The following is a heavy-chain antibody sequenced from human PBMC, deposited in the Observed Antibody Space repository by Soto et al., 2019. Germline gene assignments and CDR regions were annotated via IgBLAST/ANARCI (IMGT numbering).Heavy chain of an antibody. J-gene: IGHJ6*02. CDR2: ISYDGSNK. CDR1: GFTFSSYG. Sequence: GSLRLSCAASGFTFSSYGMHWVRQAPGKGLEWVAVISYDGSNKYYADSVKGRFTISRDNSKNTLYLQMNSLRAEDTAVYYCAKVNLGVFQSIYYYYGMDVWGQGTTVTVSS. CDR3: AKVNLGVFQSIYYYYGMDV. D-gene: IGHD3-10*01. V-gene: IGHV3-30*18.